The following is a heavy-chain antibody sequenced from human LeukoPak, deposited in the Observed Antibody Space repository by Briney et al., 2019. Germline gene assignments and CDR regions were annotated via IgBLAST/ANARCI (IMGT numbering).Heavy chain of an antibody. CDR1: GGSISSSSYY. CDR3: ARDIGVRPRVAHFDY. D-gene: IGHD3-10*01. Sequence: SETLSLTCTVSGGSISSSSYYWGWIRQPPGKGLEWIGSIYYSGSTYYNPSLKSRVTISVDTSKNQFSLKLSSVTAADTAVYYCARDIGVRPRVAHFDYWGQGTLVTVSS. J-gene: IGHJ4*02. V-gene: IGHV4-39*02. CDR2: IYYSGST.